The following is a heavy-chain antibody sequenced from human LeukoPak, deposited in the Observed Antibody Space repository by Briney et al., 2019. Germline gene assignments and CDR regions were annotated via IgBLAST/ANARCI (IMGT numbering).Heavy chain of an antibody. Sequence: SETLSLTCTVSGGSISSYYWSWIRQPPGKGLEWIGYIYYSGSTYYNPSLKSRVTISVDTSKNQFSLKLSSVTAADTAVYYCARVAPAIADYWGQGTLVTVSS. CDR2: IYYSGST. V-gene: IGHV4-59*12. CDR3: ARVAPAIADY. CDR1: GGSISSYY. J-gene: IGHJ4*02. D-gene: IGHD5-18*01.